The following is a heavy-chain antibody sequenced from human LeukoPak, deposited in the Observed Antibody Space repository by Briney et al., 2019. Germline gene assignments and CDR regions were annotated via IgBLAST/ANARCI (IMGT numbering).Heavy chain of an antibody. V-gene: IGHV1-69*05. CDR2: IIPIFGTA. Sequence: ASVKVSCKASGGTFSSYAISWVRQAPGQGLEWMGGIIPIFGTANYAQKFQGRVTITTDESTSTTYMELSSLRSEDTAVYYCARSCLGALRGYSPFRYWGQGTLVTVSS. CDR1: GGTFSSYA. CDR3: ARSCLGALRGYSPFRY. D-gene: IGHD5-18*01. J-gene: IGHJ4*02.